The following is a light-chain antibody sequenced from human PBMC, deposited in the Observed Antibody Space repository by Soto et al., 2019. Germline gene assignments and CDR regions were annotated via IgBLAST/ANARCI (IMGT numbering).Light chain of an antibody. CDR2: AVS. Sequence: QSALTQPASVSGSPGQSITISCTGTSSDIGGYNFVSWYQHHPGKAPKLMIFAVSNRPSGVSNRFSGSKSGNTASLTISGLQPEDDADYFCYSYTSSSTNVFGSGTKVTVL. CDR3: YSYTSSSTNV. J-gene: IGLJ1*01. V-gene: IGLV2-14*01. CDR1: SSDIGGYNF.